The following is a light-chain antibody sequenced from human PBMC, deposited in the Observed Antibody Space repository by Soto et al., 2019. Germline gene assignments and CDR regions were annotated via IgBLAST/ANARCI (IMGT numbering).Light chain of an antibody. V-gene: IGLV2-23*01. CDR2: EGS. CDR1: SSDVGSYNL. Sequence: QSALAQPASVSGSTGQSITISCTGTSSDVGSYNLVSWFQQHPGKAPKLMIYEGSKRPSGVSNRFSVSKSGNTASLTISGLQAEDEADYYCCSYAGSSTYVFGTGTKVTVL. CDR3: CSYAGSSTYV. J-gene: IGLJ1*01.